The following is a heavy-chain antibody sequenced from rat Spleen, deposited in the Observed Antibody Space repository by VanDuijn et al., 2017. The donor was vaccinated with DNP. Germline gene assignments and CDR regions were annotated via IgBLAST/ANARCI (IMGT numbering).Heavy chain of an antibody. CDR2: ISTSGGST. D-gene: IGHD4-3*01. CDR3: IRWNSGHFDY. Sequence: EVQLVESGGGLVQPGGSLKLSCAASRFTFSDYNMAWVRQAPKRGLEWVASISTSGGSTYYRDSVKGRFTVSRDNAKSTLYLQMNSLRSEDIATYYCIRWNSGHFDYWGQGVMVTVSS. J-gene: IGHJ2*01. V-gene: IGHV5-25*01. CDR1: RFTFSDYN.